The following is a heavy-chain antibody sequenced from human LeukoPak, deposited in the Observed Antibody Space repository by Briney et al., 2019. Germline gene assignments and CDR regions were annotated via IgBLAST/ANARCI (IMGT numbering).Heavy chain of an antibody. CDR3: ARFCCSSTTSDY. D-gene: IGHD2-2*01. CDR2: IYHSGST. J-gene: IGHJ4*02. Sequence: SETLSLTCAVSGYSISSGYYWGWIRQPPGKGLEWIGSIYHSGSTYYNPSLKSPVTISVDTSKNPFSLKLSYVTAADTAVYYCARFCCSSTTSDYWGQGTLVTVSS. V-gene: IGHV4-38-2*01. CDR1: GYSISSGYY.